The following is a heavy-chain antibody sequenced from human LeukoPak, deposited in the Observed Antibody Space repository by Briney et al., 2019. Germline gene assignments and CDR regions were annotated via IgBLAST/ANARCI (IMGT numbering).Heavy chain of an antibody. V-gene: IGHV3-7*01. Sequence: GGSLRLSGAASGFTFSSYWMSWVRQAPGKGLEWVANIKQDGSEKYYVDSVKGRFTISRDNAKNSLYLQMNSLRAEDTAVYYCAREALITIFGVVDYYMDVWGKGTTVTVSS. CDR3: AREALITIFGVVDYYMDV. D-gene: IGHD3-3*01. CDR2: IKQDGSEK. J-gene: IGHJ6*03. CDR1: GFTFSSYW.